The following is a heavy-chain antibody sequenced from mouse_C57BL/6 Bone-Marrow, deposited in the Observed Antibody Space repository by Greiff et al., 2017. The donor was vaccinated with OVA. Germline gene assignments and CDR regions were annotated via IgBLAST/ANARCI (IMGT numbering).Heavy chain of an antibody. J-gene: IGHJ1*03. V-gene: IGHV1-69*01. Sequence: QVQLQQPGAELVMPGASVKLSCKASGYTFTSYWMHWVKQRPGQGLEWIGEIDPSDSYTNYNQKFKGKSTLTVDKSSSTAYMQLSSLTSEDSAVDYCARCPPGSIPGVWGTGTTVTVSS. D-gene: IGHD1-1*01. CDR3: ARCPPGSIPGV. CDR2: IDPSDSYT. CDR1: GYTFTSYW.